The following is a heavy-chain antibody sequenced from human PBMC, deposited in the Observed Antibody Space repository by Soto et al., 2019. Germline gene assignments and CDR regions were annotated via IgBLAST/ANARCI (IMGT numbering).Heavy chain of an antibody. CDR2: ISRSGSTI. CDR3: GRDPELWDENVATRPSIYYYGMDV. Sequence: QMQLVESGGGLVEPGGSLRLSCEASGFTFSNHYMSWIRQAPGKGLEWVSYISRSGSTIYYADSVRGRFTISRDNSKKSLYLQMDSLRAEDTAMYCCGRDPELWDENVATRPSIYYYGMDVWGQGTTVTVSS. CDR1: GFTFSNHY. D-gene: IGHD5-18*01. V-gene: IGHV3-11*01. J-gene: IGHJ6*02.